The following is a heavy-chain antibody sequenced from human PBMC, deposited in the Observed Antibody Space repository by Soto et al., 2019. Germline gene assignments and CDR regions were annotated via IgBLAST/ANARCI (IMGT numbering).Heavy chain of an antibody. CDR3: ARSPRSISAGGIDY. D-gene: IGHD6-13*01. CDR1: GGSVSSSGNY. Sequence: SETLSLTCTVSGGSVSSSGNYWGWIRQPPGKGLEWIGSIYYSGSTYYNPSLKSRVTISVDKSKNHFSLKLSSVTAADTAVYYCARSPRSISAGGIDYWGQGILVTVSS. V-gene: IGHV4-39*07. J-gene: IGHJ4*02. CDR2: IYYSGST.